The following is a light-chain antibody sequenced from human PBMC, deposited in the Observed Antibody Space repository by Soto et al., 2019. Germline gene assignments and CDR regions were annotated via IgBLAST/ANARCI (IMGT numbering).Light chain of an antibody. CDR3: HQRRQWPLT. V-gene: IGKV3-15*01. CDR1: HRICSN. Sequence: EIGMTQSPATLSVSARXRATLSCRSSHRICSNLALYHQKIGQAPWLLIFRASSRATGCPARFSGSGSGTDFTPTISSRESEDFAVYYGHQRRQWPLTFGGGTKVEIK. CDR2: RAS. J-gene: IGKJ4*01.